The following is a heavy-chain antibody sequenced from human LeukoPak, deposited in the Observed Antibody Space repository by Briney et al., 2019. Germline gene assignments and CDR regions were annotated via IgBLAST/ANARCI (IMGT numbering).Heavy chain of an antibody. CDR2: ISYDGSNK. D-gene: IGHD6-13*01. J-gene: IGHJ4*02. Sequence: PGGSLRLSCAASGFTFSSYAMHWVRQALGKGLEWVAVISYDGSNKYYADSVKGRFTISRDNSKNTLYLQMNSLRAEDTAVYYCARGSSEYSSSWYGYLVYWGQGTLVTVSS. CDR1: GFTFSSYA. V-gene: IGHV3-30*04. CDR3: ARGSSEYSSSWYGYLVY.